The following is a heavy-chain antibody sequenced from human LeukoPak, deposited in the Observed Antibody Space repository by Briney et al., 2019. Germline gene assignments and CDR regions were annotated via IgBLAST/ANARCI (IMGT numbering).Heavy chain of an antibody. J-gene: IGHJ1*01. CDR3: ARHGLYDSSDYWTFQH. V-gene: IGHV3-11*06. CDR1: GFTFSDYY. D-gene: IGHD3-22*01. Sequence: GSLRLSCAASGFTFSDYYMSWIRQAPGKGLEWVTYISGSSGYTNYADSVKGRFTISRDNAKNSLYLQMNSLRAEDTAVYYCARHGLYDSSDYWTFQHWGQGTLVTVSS. CDR2: ISGSSGYT.